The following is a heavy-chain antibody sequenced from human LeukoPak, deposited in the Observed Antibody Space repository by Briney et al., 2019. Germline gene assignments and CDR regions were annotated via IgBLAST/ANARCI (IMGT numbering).Heavy chain of an antibody. V-gene: IGHV3-48*01. J-gene: IGHJ6*03. CDR2: ISSSSSTI. Sequence: GGSLRLSCAASGFTFSSYSMNWVRQAPGKRLEWVSYISSSSSTIYYADSVKGRFTISRDNAKNSLYLQMNSLRAEDTAVYYCARDGSGYNYYYYYYMDVWGKGTTVTVSS. CDR3: ARDGSGYNYYYYYYMDV. CDR1: GFTFSSYS. D-gene: IGHD5-12*01.